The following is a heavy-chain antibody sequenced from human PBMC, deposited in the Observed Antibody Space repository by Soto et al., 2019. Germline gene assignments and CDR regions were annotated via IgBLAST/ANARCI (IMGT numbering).Heavy chain of an antibody. CDR2: INHSGST. J-gene: IGHJ6*02. CDR3: ARGLEIFLYGMDV. V-gene: IGHV4-34*01. D-gene: IGHD1-1*01. Sequence: SETLSLTCAVYGGSFSGYYWSWIRQPPGKGLEWIGEINHSGSTNYNPSLKSRVTISVDTSKNQFSLKLSSVTAADTAVYYCARGLEIFLYGMDVWGQGTTVTVSS. CDR1: GGSFSGYY.